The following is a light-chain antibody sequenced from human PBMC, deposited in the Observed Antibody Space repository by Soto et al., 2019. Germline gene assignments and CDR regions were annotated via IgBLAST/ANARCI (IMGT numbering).Light chain of an antibody. Sequence: EVVLTQSPFTLSLSPGEGATLSCRASQSFRGLLAWYQQKPGQAPRLLIYGASNRATGIPARFSGSGSGTDFTLTISNLEPEDFAVYYCQQRTKWITFGQGTRLEIK. CDR1: QSFRGL. CDR2: GAS. J-gene: IGKJ5*01. CDR3: QQRTKWIT. V-gene: IGKV3-11*01.